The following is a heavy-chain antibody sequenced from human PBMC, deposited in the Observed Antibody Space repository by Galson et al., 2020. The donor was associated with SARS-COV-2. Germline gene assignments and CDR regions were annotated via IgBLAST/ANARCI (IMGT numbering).Heavy chain of an antibody. J-gene: IGHJ5*02. V-gene: IGHV4-31*03. D-gene: IGHD2-2*01. CDR2: IYYSGST. Sequence: SETLSLTCTVSGGSISSGGYYWSWIRQHPGKGLEWIGYIYYSGSTYYNPSLKSRVTISVDTSKNQFSLRLSSVTAADTAVYYCARVRLYCSSTSCDEVWFDPWGQGTLVTVSS. CDR3: ARVRLYCSSTSCDEVWFDP. CDR1: GGSISSGGYY.